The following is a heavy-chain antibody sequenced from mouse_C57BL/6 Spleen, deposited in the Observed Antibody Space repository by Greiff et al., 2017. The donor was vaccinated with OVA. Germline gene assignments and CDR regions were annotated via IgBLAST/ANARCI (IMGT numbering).Heavy chain of an antibody. D-gene: IGHD2-4*01. CDR1: GFTFSDYY. CDR2: INYDGSST. Sequence: EVQRVESEGGLVQPGSSMKLSCTASGFTFSDYYMAWVRQVPEKGLEWVANINYDGSSTYYLDSLKSRFIISRDNAKNILYLQMSSLKSEDTATYYCARDDYGFYAMDYWGQGTSVTVSS. J-gene: IGHJ4*01. CDR3: ARDDYGFYAMDY. V-gene: IGHV5-16*01.